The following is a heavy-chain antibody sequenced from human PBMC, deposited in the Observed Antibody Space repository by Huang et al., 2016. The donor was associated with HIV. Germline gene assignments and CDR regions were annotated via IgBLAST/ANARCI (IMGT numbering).Heavy chain of an antibody. D-gene: IGHD3-16*02. V-gene: IGHV3-23*01. J-gene: IGHJ4*02. CDR1: GFTFSSYA. CDR3: AKDYDYVWGSYRPQMWDY. CDR2: ISGTGAST. Sequence: EVQLLESGGGLVKPGGSLRLTCAASGFTFSSYAMSWVRLPPGKGLEWVSVISGTGASTYYTDSVKGGFTISRDNSKSTVFLQMNNLRAEDTAVYYCAKDYDYVWGSYRPQMWDYWGQGTLVTVSS.